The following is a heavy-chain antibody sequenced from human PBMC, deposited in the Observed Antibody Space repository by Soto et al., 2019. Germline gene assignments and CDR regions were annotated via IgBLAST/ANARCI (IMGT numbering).Heavy chain of an antibody. CDR3: ARRYGYYFDY. CDR2: IYCSGST. Sequence: SETLSLTCTVSGGSISSYYWSWIRQPPGKGLEWIGYIYCSGSTNYNPSLKSRVTISVDTSKNQLSLKLSSVTAADTAVYYCARRYGYYFDYWGQGTLVTVSS. J-gene: IGHJ4*02. D-gene: IGHD4-17*01. V-gene: IGHV4-59*08. CDR1: GGSISSYY.